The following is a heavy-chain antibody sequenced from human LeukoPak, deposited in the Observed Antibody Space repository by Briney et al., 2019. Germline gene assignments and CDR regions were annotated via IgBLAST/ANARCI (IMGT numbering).Heavy chain of an antibody. Sequence: PGGSLRLSCAASGFTFSSYAMSWVRQAPGKGLEWVSAISGSGGSTYYADSVEGRFTISRDNSKNTLYLQMNSLRAEDTAVYYCAKDTLLGEPEDHFDYWGQGTLVTVSS. V-gene: IGHV3-23*01. CDR2: ISGSGGST. CDR1: GFTFSSYA. J-gene: IGHJ4*02. D-gene: IGHD3-10*02. CDR3: AKDTLLGEPEDHFDY.